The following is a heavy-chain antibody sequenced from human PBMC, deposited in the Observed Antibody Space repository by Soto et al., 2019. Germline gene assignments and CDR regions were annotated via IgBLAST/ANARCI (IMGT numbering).Heavy chain of an antibody. CDR3: ARDISSKDSSGWQFDY. D-gene: IGHD6-19*01. CDR2: IYYSGST. CDR1: GGSISSYY. J-gene: IGHJ4*02. Sequence: SETLSLTCTVSGGSISSYYWSWIWQPPGKGLEWIGYIYYSGSTNYNPSLKSRVTISVDTSKNQFSLKLSSVTAADTAVYYCARDISSKDSSGWQFDYWGQGTLVTVSS. V-gene: IGHV4-59*01.